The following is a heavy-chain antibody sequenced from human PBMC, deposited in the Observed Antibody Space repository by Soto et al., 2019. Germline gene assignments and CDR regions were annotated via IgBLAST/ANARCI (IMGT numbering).Heavy chain of an antibody. D-gene: IGHD3-22*01. J-gene: IGHJ5*02. V-gene: IGHV1-69*13. CDR1: GGTFSSYA. Sequence: SVKVSCKASGGTFSSYAISWVRQAPGQGLEWMGWIIPIFGTANYAQKFQGRVTITADESTSTAYMELSSLRSEDTAVYYCARDMKYDDSSGYYLNWFDPWGQGSLGTVSP. CDR3: ARDMKYDDSSGYYLNWFDP. CDR2: IIPIFGTA.